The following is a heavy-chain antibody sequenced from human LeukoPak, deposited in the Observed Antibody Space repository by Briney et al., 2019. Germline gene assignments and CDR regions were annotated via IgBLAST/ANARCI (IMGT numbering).Heavy chain of an antibody. Sequence: SETLSLTCTVSGGSISSYYWSWIRQPAGKGLEWIGRIYTSGSTNYNPSLKSRVTMSVDTSKNKFSLKLSSVTAADTAVYYCARDTLLWFGELRWFDPWGQGTLVTVSS. J-gene: IGHJ5*02. V-gene: IGHV4-4*07. D-gene: IGHD3-10*01. CDR2: IYTSGST. CDR3: ARDTLLWFGELRWFDP. CDR1: GGSISSYY.